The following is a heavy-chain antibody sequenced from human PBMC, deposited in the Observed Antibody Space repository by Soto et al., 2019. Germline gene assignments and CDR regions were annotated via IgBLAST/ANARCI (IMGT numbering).Heavy chain of an antibody. Sequence: QVQLVQSGTEVKKPGSSVKVSCKASGHTFNSYSINWVRQAPGQGLEWMGRIIPVLDITNLKHKFQGRVSLTADRSTYTTYMDLSSLRSEDTDVYYCTRGDSWGYYGLDIWGQGTTVTVSS. D-gene: IGHD2-21*01. CDR1: GHTFNSYS. CDR2: IIPVLDIT. CDR3: TRGDSWGYYGLDI. J-gene: IGHJ6*02. V-gene: IGHV1-69*02.